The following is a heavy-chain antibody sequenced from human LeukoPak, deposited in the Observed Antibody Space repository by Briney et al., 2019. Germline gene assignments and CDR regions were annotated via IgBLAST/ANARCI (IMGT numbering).Heavy chain of an antibody. J-gene: IGHJ4*02. CDR2: ISSSSSYT. CDR3: ARAVSVSSYYFDC. CDR1: GFIFSDYY. D-gene: IGHD5/OR15-5a*01. Sequence: GGSLRLSCAASGFIFSDYYMSWIRQAPGKGLEWISYISSSSSYTNYVDSVKGRFTISRDNAKNSLYLQMSSLRAEDTAVYYCARAVSVSSYYFDCWGQGTLVTVSS. V-gene: IGHV3-11*05.